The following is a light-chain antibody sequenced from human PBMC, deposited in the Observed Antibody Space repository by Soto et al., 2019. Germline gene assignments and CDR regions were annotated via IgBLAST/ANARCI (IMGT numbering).Light chain of an antibody. CDR1: QGISSY. CDR3: QQYGSSGRT. Sequence: AIRMTQSPSSFSASTGDRVTITCRASQGISSYLAWYQQKPGKAPKLLIYAASTLQSGVPSRFSGSGSGTDFTLTISRLEPEDFAVYYCQQYGSSGRTFGQGTKVDIK. J-gene: IGKJ1*01. V-gene: IGKV1-8*01. CDR2: AAS.